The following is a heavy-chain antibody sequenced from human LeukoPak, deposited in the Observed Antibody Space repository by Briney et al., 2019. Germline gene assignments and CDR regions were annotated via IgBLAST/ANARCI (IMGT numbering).Heavy chain of an antibody. V-gene: IGHV3-21*01. D-gene: IGHD1-7*01. CDR3: AKGIKPHFDWNWASTSWFDP. J-gene: IGHJ5*02. Sequence: GGSLRLSCVASGFTFSSYSLNWVRQAPGKGLEWVSSISSSSRYIYYADSVKGRFTISRDNSKNTLYLQMNSLRAEDTAVYYCAKGIKPHFDWNWASTSWFDPWGQGTLVTVSS. CDR2: ISSSSRYI. CDR1: GFTFSSYS.